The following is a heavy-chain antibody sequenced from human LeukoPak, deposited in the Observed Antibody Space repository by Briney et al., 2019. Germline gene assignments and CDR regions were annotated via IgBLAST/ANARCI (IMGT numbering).Heavy chain of an antibody. J-gene: IGHJ4*02. CDR3: ARGIPSGSYKYYFDY. Sequence: SETLSLTCTVSGASISSHYWSWIRPPPGKGLEWIGYISYSGSINYNPSLRSRVTISVDTSKNLFSLKLSSVTAADTAVYYCARGIPSGSYKYYFDYWGQRTLVTVSS. V-gene: IGHV4-59*11. CDR2: ISYSGSI. CDR1: GASISSHY. D-gene: IGHD1-26*01.